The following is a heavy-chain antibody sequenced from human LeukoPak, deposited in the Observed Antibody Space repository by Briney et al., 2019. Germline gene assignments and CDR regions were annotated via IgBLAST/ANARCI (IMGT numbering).Heavy chain of an antibody. CDR2: IYSSGSI. CDR3: VRDPLAALGNWFDP. V-gene: IGHV4-61*02. CDR1: GGSISSGGYY. Sequence: SETLSLTCTVSGGSISSGGYYWSWIRQPAGKGLEWIGRIYSSGSINYSPSLKSRVTISMDTSKNQFSLKLSSVTAADTAVYYCVRDPLAALGNWFDPWGQGTLVTVSS. J-gene: IGHJ5*02. D-gene: IGHD6-13*01.